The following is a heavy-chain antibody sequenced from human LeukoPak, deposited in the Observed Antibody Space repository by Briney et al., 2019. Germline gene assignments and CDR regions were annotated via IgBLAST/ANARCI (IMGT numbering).Heavy chain of an antibody. Sequence: SETLSLTCTVSGGSISSYYWSWIRQPPGKGLEWIGYIYYSGSTNYNPSFKSRVTISVDTSKNQFSLKLSSVTAADTAVYYCARGYPDHYYGSGPGYFDYWGQGTLVTVSS. V-gene: IGHV4-59*01. J-gene: IGHJ4*02. CDR3: ARGYPDHYYGSGPGYFDY. CDR2: IYYSGST. CDR1: GGSISSYY. D-gene: IGHD3-10*01.